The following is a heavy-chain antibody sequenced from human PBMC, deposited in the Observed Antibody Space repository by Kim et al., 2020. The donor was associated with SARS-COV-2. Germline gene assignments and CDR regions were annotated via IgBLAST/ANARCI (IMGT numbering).Heavy chain of an antibody. V-gene: IGHV3-7*03. Sequence: GGSLRLSCAASGFTFSSYWMSWVRQAPGKGLEWVANIKQDGSDKSYEDSVSGRFTITRANAKTSLFLQMNSLSAEDTAVYFCASALVLVVTATQPYFDYWGQGTLVTVSS. CDR3: ASALVLVVTATQPYFDY. CDR2: IKQDGSDK. J-gene: IGHJ4*02. D-gene: IGHD2-21*02. CDR1: GFTFSSYW.